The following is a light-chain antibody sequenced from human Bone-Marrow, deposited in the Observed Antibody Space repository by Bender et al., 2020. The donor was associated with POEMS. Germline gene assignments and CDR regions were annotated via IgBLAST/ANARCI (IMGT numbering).Light chain of an antibody. Sequence: QSALTQPPSASGSPGQSVTLSCTGTSSDVGGYNYVSWYQQHPGKPPKLMIYEGSKRPSGIPERFSGSSSGNTATLTISGTQAMDEADYYCQAWDSSPLFGGGTKLSVL. CDR3: QAWDSSPL. V-gene: IGLV2-8*01. CDR2: EGS. J-gene: IGLJ3*02. CDR1: SSDVGGYNY.